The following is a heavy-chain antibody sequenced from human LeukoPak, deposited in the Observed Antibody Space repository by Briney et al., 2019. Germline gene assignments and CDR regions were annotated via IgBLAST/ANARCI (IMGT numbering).Heavy chain of an antibody. Sequence: GASVKVSCKASGYTFTGYYMHWVRQAPGQGLEWMGRINPNSGGTNYAQKFQGRVTMTRDTSISTAYMELSRLRSDDTAVYYCAIQEPSGSYHDYRGQGTLVTVSS. D-gene: IGHD1-26*01. CDR2: INPNSGGT. CDR1: GYTFTGYY. V-gene: IGHV1-2*06. CDR3: AIQEPSGSYHDY. J-gene: IGHJ4*02.